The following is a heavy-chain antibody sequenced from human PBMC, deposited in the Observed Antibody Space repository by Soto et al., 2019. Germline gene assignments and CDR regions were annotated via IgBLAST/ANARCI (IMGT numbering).Heavy chain of an antibody. V-gene: IGHV3-23*01. J-gene: IGHJ4*02. Sequence: EVQLLESGGGLVQPGGSLRLSCVASGFTFTNNAMSWVRQAPGKGLEWVSLICHITTTPHYPDSVRGRFTISRDTSRNTLYLQMNSLRAEDTAIYYISKVIGTGIYRGYVDYWGQGALVAVSS. CDR1: GFTFTNNA. D-gene: IGHD3-10*01. CDR2: ICHITTTP. CDR3: SKVIGTGIYRGYVDY.